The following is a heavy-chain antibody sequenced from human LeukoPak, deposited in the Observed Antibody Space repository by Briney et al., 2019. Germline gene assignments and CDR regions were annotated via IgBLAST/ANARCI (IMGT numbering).Heavy chain of an antibody. J-gene: IGHJ4*02. CDR2: TNGDEDST. Sequence: GGSLRLSCAASGLTFKNFAMSWVRQAPGKGLEWLAVTNGDEDSTHYADSVRGRFVISTDNSKNSLFLQMNSLRADDTAVYYCTIDLMTGFSSGWHFGYWGQGTLLTVSS. CDR3: TIDLMTGFSSGWHFGY. D-gene: IGHD6-19*01. CDR1: GLTFKNFA. V-gene: IGHV3-23*01.